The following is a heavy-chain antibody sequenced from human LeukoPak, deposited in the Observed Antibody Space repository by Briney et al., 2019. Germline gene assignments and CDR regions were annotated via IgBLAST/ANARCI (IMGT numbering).Heavy chain of an antibody. V-gene: IGHV4-59*01. Sequence: SETLSLTSTVSGGSISSYYWSWIRQPPGKGLEWIGYIYYSGSTNYNPSLKSRVTISVDTSKNQFSLKLSSVTAADTAVYYCARGWGFGVFDYWGQGTLVTVSS. CDR2: IYYSGST. D-gene: IGHD3-10*01. J-gene: IGHJ4*02. CDR1: GGSISSYY. CDR3: ARGWGFGVFDY.